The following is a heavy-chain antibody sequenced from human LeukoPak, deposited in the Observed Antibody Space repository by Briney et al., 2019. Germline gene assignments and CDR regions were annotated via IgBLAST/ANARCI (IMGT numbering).Heavy chain of an antibody. CDR2: INPKSGAT. D-gene: IGHD1-26*01. V-gene: IGHV1-2*02. Sequence: ASVKVSCKTSGYTFTDYYIHWVRQAPGQGLEWMGWINPKSGATDFAQKFQGRITLTRDTSITTAHMEMNRLTSDDTAVYFCTIDEWELPGYWGQGTRVTVSS. CDR1: GYTFTDYY. J-gene: IGHJ4*02. CDR3: TIDEWELPGY.